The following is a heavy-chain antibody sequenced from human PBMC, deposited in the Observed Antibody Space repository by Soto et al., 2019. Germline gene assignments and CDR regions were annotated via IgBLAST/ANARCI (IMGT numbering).Heavy chain of an antibody. Sequence: GGSLRLSCAASGFTFSSYSTNWVRQAPGKGLEWVAYISSSSSTIYYADSVKGRFTISRDNAKNSLYLQMNSLRDEDTAVYYCARVAGNRYYYYGMDVWGQGTTVTVSS. V-gene: IGHV3-48*02. CDR3: ARVAGNRYYYYGMDV. J-gene: IGHJ6*02. D-gene: IGHD4-4*01. CDR2: ISSSSSTI. CDR1: GFTFSSYS.